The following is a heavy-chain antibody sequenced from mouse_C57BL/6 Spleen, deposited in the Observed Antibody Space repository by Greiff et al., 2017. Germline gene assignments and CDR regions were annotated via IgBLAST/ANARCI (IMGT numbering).Heavy chain of an antibody. D-gene: IGHD4-1*01. CDR1: GFSFNTYA. J-gene: IGHJ3*01. CDR3: VTGTVAWFAY. CDR2: IRSKSNNYAT. Sequence: EVMLVESGGGLVQPKGSLKLSCAASGFSFNTYAMNWVRQAPGKGLEWVARIRSKSNNYATYYADSVKDRFTISRDDSESMLYLQMNNLKTEDTAMYYCVTGTVAWFAYWGQGTLVTVSA. V-gene: IGHV10-1*01.